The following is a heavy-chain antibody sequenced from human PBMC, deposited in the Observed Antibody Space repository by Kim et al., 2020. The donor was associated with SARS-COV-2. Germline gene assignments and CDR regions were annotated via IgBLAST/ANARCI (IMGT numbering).Heavy chain of an antibody. CDR2: IYTSGST. Sequence: SETLSLTCTVSGASISSGSYYWSWIRQPAGKGLEWIGRIYTSGSTNYNPSLKSRVTISVDTSKNQFSLKLTSVTAADTAVYYCARVDGSTWYVYWGQGTLVTVSS. J-gene: IGHJ4*02. CDR3: ARVDGSTWYVY. CDR1: GASISSGSYY. V-gene: IGHV4-61*02. D-gene: IGHD6-13*01.